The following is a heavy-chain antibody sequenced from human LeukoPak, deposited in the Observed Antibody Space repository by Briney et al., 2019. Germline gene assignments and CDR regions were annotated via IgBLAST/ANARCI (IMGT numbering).Heavy chain of an antibody. CDR1: GFTFTNNF. V-gene: IGHV3-7*01. J-gene: IGHJ4*01. CDR3: VREGFYFFDF. Sequence: GGSLRLSCAASGFTFTNNFMSWVRHVPGKGLEWVANIKQDGSDTTYADSVRGRFTIFRDNAKDSVYLQMNSLRAEDSATYYCVREGFYFFDFWGQGTLVTVSS. CDR2: IKQDGSDT.